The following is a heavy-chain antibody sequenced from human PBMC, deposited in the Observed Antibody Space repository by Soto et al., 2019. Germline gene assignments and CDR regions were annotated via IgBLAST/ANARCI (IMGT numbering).Heavy chain of an antibody. CDR2: IYYSGST. CDR1: GGSISSGDYY. CDR3: ARVRGAAHAPWFDP. D-gene: IGHD3-10*01. V-gene: IGHV4-30-4*01. Sequence: ASETLSLTCTVSGGSISSGDYYWSWIRQPPGKGLEWIGYIYYSGSTYYNPSLKSRGTISVDTSKNQFSLKLSSVTAADTAVYYCARVRGAAHAPWFDPRGQGTLVTVSS. J-gene: IGHJ5*02.